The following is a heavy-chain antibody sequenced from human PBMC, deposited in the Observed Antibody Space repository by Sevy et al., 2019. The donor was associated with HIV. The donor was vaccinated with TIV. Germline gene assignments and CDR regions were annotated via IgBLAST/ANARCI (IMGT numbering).Heavy chain of an antibody. J-gene: IGHJ4*02. CDR3: ARVLYYDFWSRYYYMGFDY. CDR1: GFTFSSYW. V-gene: IGHV3-7*01. Sequence: GGSLRLSCAASGFTFSSYWMSWVRQAPGKGLEWVANIKQDGSEKYYVDSVKGRFTISGDNAKNSLYLQTNSLRAEDTAVYYCARVLYYDFWSRYYYMGFDYWGQGTLVTVSS. D-gene: IGHD3-3*01. CDR2: IKQDGSEK.